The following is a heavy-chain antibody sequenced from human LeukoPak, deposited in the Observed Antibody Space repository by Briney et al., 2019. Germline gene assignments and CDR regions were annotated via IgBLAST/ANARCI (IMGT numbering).Heavy chain of an antibody. V-gene: IGHV4-59*01. CDR2: IHYSGRT. CDR1: GGSISSNY. Sequence: SETLSLTCTVSGGSISSNYWSWVRQPPGKGLEWIGYIHYSGRTNYNPSLKSRVTISVDTSKNQFSLKLSSVTAADTDVYYCATEVAPSDHYYYYGMDVWGQGTTVTVSS. J-gene: IGHJ6*02. D-gene: IGHD5-12*01. CDR3: ATEVAPSDHYYYYGMDV.